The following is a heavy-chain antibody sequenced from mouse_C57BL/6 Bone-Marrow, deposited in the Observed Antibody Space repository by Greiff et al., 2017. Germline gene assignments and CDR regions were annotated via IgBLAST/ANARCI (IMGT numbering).Heavy chain of an antibody. CDR1: GYTFTSYG. CDR2: IYPRSGNT. Sequence: VQLQQSGAELARPGASVKLSCKASGYTFTSYGISWVKQRTGQGLEWIGEIYPRSGNTYYNEKFKGKATLTADKSSSTAYMELRSLTSEDSAVYFCARSGQLRLRRDAMDYWGQGTSVTVSA. CDR3: ARSGQLRLRRDAMDY. D-gene: IGHD3-2*02. V-gene: IGHV1-81*01. J-gene: IGHJ4*01.